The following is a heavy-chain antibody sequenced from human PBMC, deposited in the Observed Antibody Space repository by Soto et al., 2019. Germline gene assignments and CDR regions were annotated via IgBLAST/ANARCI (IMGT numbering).Heavy chain of an antibody. CDR1: GFAVSSNY. Sequence: GGSLRLSCAASGFAVSSNYMAWVRQAPGKGLEWVSVINSGGSTYYTDSVKGRFIISRDNSKSTLYLQMNSLRAEDTAVYYCAGDHPPDRAYYYYGVDVWGQGTTVTVSS. J-gene: IGHJ6*02. V-gene: IGHV3-53*01. CDR2: INSGGST. CDR3: AGDHPPDRAYYYYGVDV.